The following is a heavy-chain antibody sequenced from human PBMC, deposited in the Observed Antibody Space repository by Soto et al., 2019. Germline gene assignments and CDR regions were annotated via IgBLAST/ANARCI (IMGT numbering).Heavy chain of an antibody. CDR1: GGSITTAGYS. Sequence: PSETLSLTCTVSGGSITTAGYSWSWIRQPPGKALEWIGYVYHTGNAYPKPSLKSRVTISLDETKNQFSLKMTSVTAADTALYYCASRPFYYYGLDVWGQGTTVTSP. CDR3: ASRPFYYYGLDV. V-gene: IGHV4-30-2*01. CDR2: VYHTGNA. J-gene: IGHJ6*02.